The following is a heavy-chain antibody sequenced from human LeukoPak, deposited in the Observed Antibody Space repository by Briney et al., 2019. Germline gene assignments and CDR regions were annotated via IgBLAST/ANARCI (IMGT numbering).Heavy chain of an antibody. Sequence: PGGSLRLSCAASGFTFNIYWMSWVRQAPGKGLEWVANINQDGSEKYCVDSVKGRFTISRDNAKNSLYLHMNSLRAEDTAVYYCARDKAYGDSEDYWGQGTLVTPSA. V-gene: IGHV3-7*05. D-gene: IGHD4-17*01. J-gene: IGHJ4*02. CDR1: GFTFNIYW. CDR2: INQDGSEK. CDR3: ARDKAYGDSEDY.